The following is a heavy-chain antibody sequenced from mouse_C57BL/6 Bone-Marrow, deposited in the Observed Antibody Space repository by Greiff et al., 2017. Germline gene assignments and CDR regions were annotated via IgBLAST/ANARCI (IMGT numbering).Heavy chain of an antibody. Sequence: DVHLVESGGDLVKPGGSLKLSCAASGFTFSSYGMSWVRQTPDTRLEWVATISSGGSYTYYPASVKGRFTISRDNAKNTLYLQMSSLKSEDTAMYYCARQGGYYADDWGQGTTLTVSS. V-gene: IGHV5-6*01. J-gene: IGHJ2*01. D-gene: IGHD2-3*01. CDR2: ISSGGSYT. CDR3: ARQGGYYADD. CDR1: GFTFSSYG.